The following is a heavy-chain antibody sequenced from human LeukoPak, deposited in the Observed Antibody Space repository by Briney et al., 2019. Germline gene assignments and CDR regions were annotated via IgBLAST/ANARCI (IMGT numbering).Heavy chain of an antibody. CDR2: IYYSGST. J-gene: IGHJ3*02. CDR3: ARGRIMITPFDI. CDR1: GGSISSSSYY. D-gene: IGHD3-16*01. Sequence: SETLSLTCTVSGGSISSSSYYWGWIRQPPGKGLEWIGSIYYSGSTYYNPSLKGRVTISVDTSKNQFSLKLSSVTAADTAVYYCARGRIMITPFDIWGQGTTVTVSS. V-gene: IGHV4-39*07.